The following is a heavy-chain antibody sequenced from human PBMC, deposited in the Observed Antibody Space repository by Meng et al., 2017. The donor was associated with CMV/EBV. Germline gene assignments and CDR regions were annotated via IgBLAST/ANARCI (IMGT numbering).Heavy chain of an antibody. V-gene: IGHV5-51*01. CDR2: IYPGDSDT. CDR1: RYSFTSYW. CDR3: ATAPIEMATNGGFFDY. J-gene: IGHJ4*02. D-gene: IGHD5-24*01. Sequence: ESLKISCKGSRYSFTSYWIGWVRPMPGEGLEWMGIIYPGDSDTRYSPSFQGQVTISADKSISTAYLQWSSLKASDTAMYYCATAPIEMATNGGFFDYWGQGTLVTVSS.